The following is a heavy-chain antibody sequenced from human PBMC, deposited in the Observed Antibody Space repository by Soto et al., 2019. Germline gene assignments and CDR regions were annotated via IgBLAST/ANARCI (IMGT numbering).Heavy chain of an antibody. V-gene: IGHV6-1*01. Sequence: SQTLSLTCAISVDSVSSNSAAWNWVRQSPSRGLEWLGRTYYRSKWYNDYAVSVKSRITINPDTSKNQFSLQLNSVTPEDTAVYYCARVAVAGPPYYYYGMDVWGQGTTVTVSS. J-gene: IGHJ6*02. CDR2: TYYRSKWYN. D-gene: IGHD6-19*01. CDR1: VDSVSSNSAA. CDR3: ARVAVAGPPYYYYGMDV.